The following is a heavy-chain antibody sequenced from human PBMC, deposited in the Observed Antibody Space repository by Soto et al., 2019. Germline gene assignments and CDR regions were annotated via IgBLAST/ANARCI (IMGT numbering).Heavy chain of an antibody. Sequence: LRLSCAASGFTFSSYSMNWVRQAPGKGLEWVSSISSSSSYIYYADSVKGRFTISRDNAKNSLYLQMNSLRAEDTAVYYCAREARRYCGDDCYSNDAFDIWGQGTMVTVS. CDR1: GFTFSSYS. D-gene: IGHD2-21*02. J-gene: IGHJ3*02. CDR2: ISSSSSYI. V-gene: IGHV3-21*01. CDR3: AREARRYCGDDCYSNDAFDI.